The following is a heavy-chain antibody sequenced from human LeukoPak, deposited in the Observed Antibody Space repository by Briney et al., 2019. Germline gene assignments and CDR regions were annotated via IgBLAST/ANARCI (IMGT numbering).Heavy chain of an antibody. D-gene: IGHD6-13*01. Sequence: SGGSLRLSCAASGFTLSSYSMNWVRQAPGKGLEWVSSISSSSYYIYYAESVKGRFTISRDNAKNSLYLQTNSLRAEDTAVYYCARVAAAARYGDYWGQGILVTVSS. CDR1: GFTLSSYS. V-gene: IGHV3-21*01. J-gene: IGHJ4*02. CDR2: ISSSSYYI. CDR3: ARVAAAARYGDY.